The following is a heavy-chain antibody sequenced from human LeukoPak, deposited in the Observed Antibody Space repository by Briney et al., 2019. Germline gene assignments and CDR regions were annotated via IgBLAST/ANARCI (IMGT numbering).Heavy chain of an antibody. CDR3: ATGTMAQGVLTYYYMDV. J-gene: IGHJ6*03. CDR2: FDPEDGET. D-gene: IGHD3-10*01. Sequence: ASVKVSCKVSGYTLTELSMHWVRQAPGKGLELMGGFDPEDGETIYAQKFQSRVTMTEDTSTHTAYMELSSLRSEDTAVYYCATGTMAQGVLTYYYMDVWGKGTTVTVSS. V-gene: IGHV1-24*01. CDR1: GYTLTELS.